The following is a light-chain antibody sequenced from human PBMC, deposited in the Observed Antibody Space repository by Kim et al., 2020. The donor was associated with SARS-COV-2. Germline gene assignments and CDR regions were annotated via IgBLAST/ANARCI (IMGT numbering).Light chain of an antibody. CDR2: QDS. Sequence: SYELTQPPSVSVSPGQTASITCSGDKLGDKYACWYQQKPGQSPVLVIYQDSKRPSGIPERFSGSSSGNTATLTISGTQAMDEADYYCQAWDSSRVVFGGG. CDR3: QAWDSSRVV. V-gene: IGLV3-1*01. CDR1: KLGDKY. J-gene: IGLJ2*01.